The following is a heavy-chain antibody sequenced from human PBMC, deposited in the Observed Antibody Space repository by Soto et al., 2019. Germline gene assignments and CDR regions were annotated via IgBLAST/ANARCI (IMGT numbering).Heavy chain of an antibody. CDR1: GGSISSYY. D-gene: IGHD6-6*01. J-gene: IGHJ5*02. CDR3: ARGPYSSSSGWFDP. Sequence: PSETLSLTCTVSGGSISSYYWSWIRQPPGKGLEWIGYIYYSGSTNYNPSLKSRVTISVDTSKNQFSLKLSSVTAADTAVYYCARGPYSSSSGWFDPRGQGTLVTVSS. CDR2: IYYSGST. V-gene: IGHV4-59*08.